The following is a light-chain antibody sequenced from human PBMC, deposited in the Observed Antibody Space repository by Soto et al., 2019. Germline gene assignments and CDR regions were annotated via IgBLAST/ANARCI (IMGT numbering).Light chain of an antibody. V-gene: IGKV1-5*01. J-gene: IGKJ2*02. CDR2: DVS. CDR3: QQYESYTSST. CDR1: QSISPW. Sequence: DIQMTQSPSTLSASVGERVTITCRASQSISPWMAWYQQKPGKAPRLLIYDVSTLENGVPSRFSGSGSGTEFTLTISSLQPDDFANYYCQQYESYTSSTFGQGTKVDIK.